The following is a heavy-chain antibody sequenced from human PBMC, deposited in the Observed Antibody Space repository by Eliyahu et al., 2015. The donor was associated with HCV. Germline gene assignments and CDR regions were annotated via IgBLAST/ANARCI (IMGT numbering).Heavy chain of an antibody. CDR2: INPSGGST. CDR3: ARHLAAGDS. J-gene: IGHJ4*02. D-gene: IGHD6-13*01. Sequence: QVQLEQSGAEVKKPGASVKLSCKTSGYTFTSYYIXWVRQAPGQGLEWMAIINPSGGSTNYAQKFRGRVTVTRDTSTSTVYMEVSSLRSEDTAVYYCARHLAAGDSWGQGTLVTVSS. V-gene: IGHV1-46*01. CDR1: GYTFTSYY.